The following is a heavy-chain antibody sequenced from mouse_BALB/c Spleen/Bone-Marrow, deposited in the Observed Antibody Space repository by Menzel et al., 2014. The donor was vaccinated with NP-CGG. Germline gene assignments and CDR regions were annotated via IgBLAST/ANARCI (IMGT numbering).Heavy chain of an antibody. J-gene: IGHJ4*01. CDR2: IWAGGST. CDR1: GFSLISYG. CDR3: AREGRGYYGSSGAAMDY. Sequence: LQESGPGLVAPSQSLSISCTVSGFSLISYGVHWVRQPPGQGLEWLGAIWAGGSTNYNSALMSRLTISKDNSKSQVFLKMNSLQTDDTAMYYCAREGRGYYGSSGAAMDYWGQGTKVTVSS. V-gene: IGHV2-9*02. D-gene: IGHD1-1*01.